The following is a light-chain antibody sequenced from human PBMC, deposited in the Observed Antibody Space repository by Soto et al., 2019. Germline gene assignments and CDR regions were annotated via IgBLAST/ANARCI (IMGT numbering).Light chain of an antibody. Sequence: EIVLTQSPGTLSLSPGERATLSCRASQSVSSSYLAWYQQRPGQAPRLLIYGASSRAAVIPDTFSGSGSGTDFTLPISRLEPEDFAVYYCQQYDSSPLTFGGGTKVEIK. CDR2: GAS. CDR3: QQYDSSPLT. CDR1: QSVSSSY. J-gene: IGKJ4*01. V-gene: IGKV3-20*01.